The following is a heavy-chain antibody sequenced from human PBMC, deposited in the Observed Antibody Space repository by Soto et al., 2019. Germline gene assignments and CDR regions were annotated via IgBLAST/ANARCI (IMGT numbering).Heavy chain of an antibody. Sequence: EVQLLESGGGLVQPGGSLRLSCGVSGFTFNDFEMNWVRQAPGKGLEWLAYIDGSGTTKKYADSVRGRFTISRDNPNNSLFLQLSSLSAAGTAIYYCARGFGRFNYWGQGTLVSFSS. J-gene: IGHJ4*02. CDR1: GFTFNDFE. CDR2: IDGSGTTK. V-gene: IGHV3-48*03. D-gene: IGHD3-10*01. CDR3: ARGFGRFNY.